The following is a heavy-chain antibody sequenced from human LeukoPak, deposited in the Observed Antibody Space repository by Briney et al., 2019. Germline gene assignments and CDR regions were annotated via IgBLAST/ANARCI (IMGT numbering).Heavy chain of an antibody. CDR3: ARATYYYDSSGLSLDY. D-gene: IGHD3-22*01. Sequence: PSGTLSLTCAVSGGSISSSNWWSWVRQPPGKGLEWIGELYHSGSTNYNPSLKSRVTISVDKSKNQFSLKLSSVTAADTAVYYCARATYYYDSSGLSLDYWGQGTLVTVSS. CDR1: GGSISSSNW. V-gene: IGHV4-4*02. J-gene: IGHJ4*02. CDR2: LYHSGST.